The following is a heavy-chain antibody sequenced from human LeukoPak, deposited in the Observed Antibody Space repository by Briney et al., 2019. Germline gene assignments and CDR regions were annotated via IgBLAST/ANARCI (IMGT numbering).Heavy chain of an antibody. CDR3: AKGSSDSWYSALEY. D-gene: IGHD3-22*01. Sequence: GGSLRLSCAGSGFTFSSYAMTWVRQAPGKRLKWVSGISASNGNTHHADSVKGRFTISRDNSKGTLYLQMNSLRVEDTAVYYCAKGSSDSWYSALEYWGQGTLVTVSS. CDR2: ISASNGNT. J-gene: IGHJ4*02. V-gene: IGHV3-23*01. CDR1: GFTFSSYA.